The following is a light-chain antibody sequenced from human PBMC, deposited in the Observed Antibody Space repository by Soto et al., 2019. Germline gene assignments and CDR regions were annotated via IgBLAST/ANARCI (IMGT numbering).Light chain of an antibody. J-gene: IGKJ5*01. CDR3: QQRYSTSIT. CDR2: AAS. Sequence: DIQMTQSPSSVSASVGDRVTITCRASQSISSYLNWYQQKPGKAPKLLIYAASSLQSGVPSRFSGSGSGTDFTLTISSLQPEDFATDYCQQRYSTSITFGQGTRLEIK. V-gene: IGKV1-39*01. CDR1: QSISSY.